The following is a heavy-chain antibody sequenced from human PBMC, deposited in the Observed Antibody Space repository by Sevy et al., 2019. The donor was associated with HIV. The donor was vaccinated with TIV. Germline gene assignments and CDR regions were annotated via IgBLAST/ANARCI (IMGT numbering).Heavy chain of an antibody. V-gene: IGHV3-23*01. D-gene: IGHD3-22*01. CDR1: GFTFSNYA. Sequence: GGSLRLSCAASGFTFSNYAMNWVRQAPGKGLEWVSGISGSGGSGDKTNYADSVKGRFTISRDASKNSLYLQLNSLRAEDTAIYYSARKYDSSGYFDYWGQGTLVTVSS. J-gene: IGHJ4*02. CDR3: ARKYDSSGYFDY. CDR2: ISGSGGSGDKT.